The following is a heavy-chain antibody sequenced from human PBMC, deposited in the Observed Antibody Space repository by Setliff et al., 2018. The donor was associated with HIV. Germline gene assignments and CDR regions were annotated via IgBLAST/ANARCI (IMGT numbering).Heavy chain of an antibody. V-gene: IGHV4-59*08. CDR1: GGSISTYY. Sequence: SETLSLTCTVSGGSISTYYWSWIRQPPGKGLEWIGYIYYSGSTNYNPPLKSRVTISVDTSKNQFSLRLSSVTAADTAVYYCATYADRESNRFDPWGQGILVTAPQ. CDR3: ATYADRESNRFDP. CDR2: IYYSGST. J-gene: IGHJ5*02. D-gene: IGHD3-10*01.